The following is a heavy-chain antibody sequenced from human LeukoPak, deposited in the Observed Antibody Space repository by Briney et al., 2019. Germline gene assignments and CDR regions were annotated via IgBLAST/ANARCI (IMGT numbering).Heavy chain of an antibody. CDR1: GFTFSSYA. Sequence: GGSLRLSCAASGFTFSSYAMRWVRQAPGKGLEWVAVISYDGSNKYYADSVKGRFTISRDNSKNTLYLQMNSLRAEDTAVYYCAREAMGRGYFDYWGQGTLVTVSS. CDR2: ISYDGSNK. CDR3: AREAMGRGYFDY. V-gene: IGHV3-30-3*01. J-gene: IGHJ4*02. D-gene: IGHD5-18*01.